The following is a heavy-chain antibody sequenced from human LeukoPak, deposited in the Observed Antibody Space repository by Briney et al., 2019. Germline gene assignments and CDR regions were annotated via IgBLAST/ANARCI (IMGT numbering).Heavy chain of an antibody. D-gene: IGHD3-22*01. J-gene: IGHJ4*02. CDR1: GFTFSSYG. V-gene: IGHV3-30*18. CDR3: AKGRLKIVVVIPDFDY. Sequence: PGGSLRLSCAASGFTFSSYGMHWVRQAPGKGLEWVAVISYDGSNKYYADSVKGRFTISRDNSKNTLYLQMNSLRAEDTAVYYCAKGRLKIVVVIPDFDYWGQGTLVTVSP. CDR2: ISYDGSNK.